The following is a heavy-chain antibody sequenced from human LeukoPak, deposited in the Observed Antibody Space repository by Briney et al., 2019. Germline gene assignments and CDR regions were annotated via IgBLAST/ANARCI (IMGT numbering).Heavy chain of an antibody. CDR3: ARLGHGDYGFDY. CDR1: GYTFTGYY. J-gene: IGHJ4*02. V-gene: IGHV1-2*07. CDR2: INPNSGGT. D-gene: IGHD4-17*01. Sequence: ASVKVSCKASGYTFTGYYIHWVRQAPGQGLEWMGWINPNSGGTNYAHRFQGRVTMTRDTSISTVYMELSRLRSDDTAVYYCARLGHGDYGFDYWGQGTLVTVSS.